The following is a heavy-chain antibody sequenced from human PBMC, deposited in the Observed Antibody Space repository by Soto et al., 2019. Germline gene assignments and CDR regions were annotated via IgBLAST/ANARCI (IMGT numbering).Heavy chain of an antibody. V-gene: IGHV3-72*01. Sequence: EVQLVESGGGLVQPGVSLRLSCTASGFTFSDHYMDWVRQAPGKGLECVGRIRNKAHSYTTEYAASVKGRFIISRDDSKHPLYLQMNKLKTADTDVYYCTRIWSGCSGGVFDYWGQGNLVTVSS. J-gene: IGHJ4*02. CDR3: TRIWSGCSGGVFDY. D-gene: IGHD3-3*01. CDR1: GFTFSDHY. CDR2: IRNKAHSYTT.